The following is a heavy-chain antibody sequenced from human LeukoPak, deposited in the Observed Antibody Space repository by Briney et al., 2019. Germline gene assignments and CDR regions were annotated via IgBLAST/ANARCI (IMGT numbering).Heavy chain of an antibody. CDR1: GGSISSGSYY. Sequence: SQTLSLTCTVSGGSISSGSYYWSWIRQPAGKGLEWIGRIYTSGSTNYNPSLKSRVTISVDTSKNQFSLKLSSVTAAHTAVYYCARLGGSSHRRYYFDYWGQGTLVTASS. V-gene: IGHV4-61*02. CDR2: IYTSGST. D-gene: IGHD6-6*01. J-gene: IGHJ4*02. CDR3: ARLGGSSHRRYYFDY.